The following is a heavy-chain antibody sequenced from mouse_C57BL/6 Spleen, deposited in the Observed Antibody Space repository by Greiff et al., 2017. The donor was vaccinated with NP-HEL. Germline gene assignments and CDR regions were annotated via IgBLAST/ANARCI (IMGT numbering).Heavy chain of an antibody. V-gene: IGHV1-78*01. D-gene: IGHD1-1*01. CDR3: ARGDYYGSSYGYFDV. CDR2: IYPRDGST. CDR1: GYTFTDHT. J-gene: IGHJ1*03. Sequence: VQLQQSDAELVKPGASVKISCKVSGYTFTDHTIHWMKQRPEQGLEWIGYIYPRDGSTKYNEKFKGKATLTADKSSSTAYMQLNSLTSEDSAVYCCARGDYYGSSYGYFDVWGTGTTVTVSS.